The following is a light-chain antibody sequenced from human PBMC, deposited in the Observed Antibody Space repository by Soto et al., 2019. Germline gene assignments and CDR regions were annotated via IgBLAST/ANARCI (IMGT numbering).Light chain of an antibody. J-gene: IGKJ5*01. CDR2: GAS. Sequence: IQLTQSPSSLSASVGDRVTITCRASQGINSYLAWYRQKSGKAPNLLIYGASTLQSGVPSRFSGSGSGTDSTPTISSLEPEDFAVYYCQQRSNWPITFGQGTRLEIK. V-gene: IGKV1-9*01. CDR3: QQRSNWPIT. CDR1: QGINSY.